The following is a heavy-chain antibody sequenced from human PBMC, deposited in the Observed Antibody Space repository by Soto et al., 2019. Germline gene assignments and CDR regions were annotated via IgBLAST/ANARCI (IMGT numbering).Heavy chain of an antibody. CDR2: LSDRATS. V-gene: IGHV3-53*01. J-gene: IGHJ4*02. D-gene: IGHD1-1*01. Sequence: GGSLRLSCAASGFSVSIYMSWVRQAPGKGLEWVSTLSDRATSHYADSVTGRFSVSRDDGHNSLFLQMDSLRAEDTALYYCARDTTRLEHWGQGTLVTVSS. CDR1: GFSVSIY. CDR3: ARDTTRLEH.